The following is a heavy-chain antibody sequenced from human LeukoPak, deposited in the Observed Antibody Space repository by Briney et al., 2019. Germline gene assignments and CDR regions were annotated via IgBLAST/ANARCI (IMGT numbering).Heavy chain of an antibody. Sequence: GGSLRLSCAASGFTVSSNYMSWVRQAPGKGLEWVSVIYSGGSTYYADSVKGRFTISRDNSKNTLYLQMNSLRAEDTAVYYCAREKRSGVDAFDIWGQGTMVADSS. J-gene: IGHJ3*02. CDR2: IYSGGST. CDR1: GFTVSSNY. CDR3: AREKRSGVDAFDI. V-gene: IGHV3-53*01. D-gene: IGHD3-10*01.